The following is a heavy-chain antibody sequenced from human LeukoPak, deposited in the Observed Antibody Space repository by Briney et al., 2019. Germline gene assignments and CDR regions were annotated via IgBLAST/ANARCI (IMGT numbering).Heavy chain of an antibody. Sequence: SETLSLTCTVSGGSISSSSYYWGWIRQPPGKGLEWIGSIYYSGSTYYNPSLKSRVTISVDTSKNQFSLKLSSVTAADTAVYYCARDSSGYFAQWYAFDIWGQGTMVTVSS. V-gene: IGHV4-39*07. J-gene: IGHJ3*02. CDR2: IYYSGST. D-gene: IGHD3-22*01. CDR1: GGSISSSSYY. CDR3: ARDSSGYFAQWYAFDI.